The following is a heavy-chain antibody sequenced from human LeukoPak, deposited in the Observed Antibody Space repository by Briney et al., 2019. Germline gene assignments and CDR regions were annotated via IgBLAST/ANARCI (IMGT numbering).Heavy chain of an antibody. CDR3: AKVFTVEDV. Sequence: SETLSLTCTVSGGSISSYFWSWIRQPAGKGLEWIGRFYTSGNTNYSPSLKGRVTMSVDTSKNQFFLNLTSVTAADAAIYYCAKVFTVEDVWGKGTTVTVSS. J-gene: IGHJ6*04. CDR1: GGSISSYF. CDR2: FYTSGNT. V-gene: IGHV4-4*07.